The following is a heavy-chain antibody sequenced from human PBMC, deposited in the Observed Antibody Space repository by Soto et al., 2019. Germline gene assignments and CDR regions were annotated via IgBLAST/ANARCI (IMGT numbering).Heavy chain of an antibody. V-gene: IGHV1-69*13. CDR2: IIPLSGTT. CDR3: ARGPDRSGFYLFDY. CDR1: GGTFSSHA. Sequence: VASVKVSCKASGGTFSSHAISWVRQAPGQGPEWMGGIIPLSGTTNYVQKFQGRVTITADESMTTAYMELSSLRFEDTAVYYCARGPDRSGFYLFDYWGQGTMVTVSS. J-gene: IGHJ4*02. D-gene: IGHD3-22*01.